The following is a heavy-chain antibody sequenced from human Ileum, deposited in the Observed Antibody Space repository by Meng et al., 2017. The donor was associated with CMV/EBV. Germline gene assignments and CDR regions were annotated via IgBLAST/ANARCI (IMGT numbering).Heavy chain of an antibody. Sequence: ITRKLAGPPLVKPTQTVTLTCTFSCVSVSTSKAGVGWIRLPPGKALEWLALIYWDDDTRYNPSLKTRLTITKDTSKNQVILTMTKMDPADTATYFCVHRSYSGQDDYWGQGALVTVSS. V-gene: IGHV2-5*02. CDR2: IYWDDDT. D-gene: IGHD5-12*01. CDR3: VHRSYSGQDDY. CDR1: CVSVSTSKAG. J-gene: IGHJ4*02.